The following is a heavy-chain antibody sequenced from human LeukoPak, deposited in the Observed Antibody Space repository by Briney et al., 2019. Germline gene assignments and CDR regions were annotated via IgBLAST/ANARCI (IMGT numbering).Heavy chain of an antibody. CDR3: ARQQLVPRGSDY. D-gene: IGHD6-13*01. CDR2: ISIADST. V-gene: IGHV3-66*04. Sequence: WASAISIADSTYYAASVTGRFTISRDNSKNTLYLQMNTLRAEDTAVYYCARQQLVPRGSDYWGQGTXXT. J-gene: IGHJ4*02.